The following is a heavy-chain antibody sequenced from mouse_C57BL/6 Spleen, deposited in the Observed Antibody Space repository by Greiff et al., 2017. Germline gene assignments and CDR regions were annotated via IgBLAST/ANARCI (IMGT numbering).Heavy chain of an antibody. CDR2: ISSGGDYI. J-gene: IGHJ4*01. CDR1: GFTFSSYA. CDR3: TRDDDGYFYAMDY. D-gene: IGHD2-3*01. V-gene: IGHV5-9-1*02. Sequence: EVKVVESGEGLVKPGGSLKLSCAASGFTFSSYAMSWVRQTPEKRLEWVAYISSGGDYIYYADTVKGRFTISRDNARNTLYLQMSSLKSEDTAMYYCTRDDDGYFYAMDYWGQGTSVTVSS.